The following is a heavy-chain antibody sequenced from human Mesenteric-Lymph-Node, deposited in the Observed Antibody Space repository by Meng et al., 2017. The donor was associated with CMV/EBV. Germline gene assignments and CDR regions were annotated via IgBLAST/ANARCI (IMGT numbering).Heavy chain of an antibody. CDR2: ISPNSGGT. V-gene: IGHV1-2*02. CDR1: GYPFTGYY. CDR3: AIVVVPASTHFYYYGMDV. D-gene: IGHD2-2*01. J-gene: IGHJ6*02. Sequence: ASVKVSCKASGYPFTGYYMQWVRQAPGQGLEWMGWISPNSGGTNYPQKFQGRVTVTRDTSISTAYMELSRLRSDDTAVYYCAIVVVPASTHFYYYGMDVWGQGTTVTVSS.